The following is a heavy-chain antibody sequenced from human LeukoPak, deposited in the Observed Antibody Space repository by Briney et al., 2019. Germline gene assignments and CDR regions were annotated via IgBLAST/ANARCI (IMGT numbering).Heavy chain of an antibody. V-gene: IGHV3-33*01. CDR2: IWNAGTNT. CDR1: GFSFSTYG. D-gene: IGHD3-16*01. CDR3: AGDTPPGGDYYFDY. J-gene: IGHJ4*02. Sequence: GGSLRLSCAASGFSFSTYGMHWVRQAPGKGLEWVALIWNAGTNTYYADSVKGRFTTSRDNSKNTLYLQMNSLRAEDTAVYYCAGDTPPGGDYYFDYWGQGTLVIVSS.